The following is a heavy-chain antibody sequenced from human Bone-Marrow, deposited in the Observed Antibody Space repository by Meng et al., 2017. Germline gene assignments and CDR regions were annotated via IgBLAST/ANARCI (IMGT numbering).Heavy chain of an antibody. Sequence: ESLKISCTVSGGSISSYYWSWIRQPPGKGLEWIGYIYYSGSTNYNPSLKSRVTISVDTSKNQFSLKLSSVTAADTAVYYCARRHAFASDYCYGMDVWGQGTTVTVSS. CDR2: IYYSGST. V-gene: IGHV4-59*01. J-gene: IGHJ6*02. CDR3: ARRHAFASDYCYGMDV. D-gene: IGHD2-2*01. CDR1: GGSISSYY.